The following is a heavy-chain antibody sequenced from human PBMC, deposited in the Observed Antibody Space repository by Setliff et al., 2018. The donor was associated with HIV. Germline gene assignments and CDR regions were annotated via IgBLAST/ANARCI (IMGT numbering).Heavy chain of an antibody. Sequence: SETLSLTCTVFGDSLSSHFWTWIRQPPGKGLEWIGYIYFTGSTKHNPSLKSRVTISVDTSKNPFSLKLSSVTAADTAVYYCAGHFYYSGSGIWAGLDSWGQGTLVTVSS. CDR1: GDSLSSHF. CDR3: AGHFYYSGSGIWAGLDS. CDR2: IYFTGST. J-gene: IGHJ4*02. D-gene: IGHD3-10*01. V-gene: IGHV4-59*11.